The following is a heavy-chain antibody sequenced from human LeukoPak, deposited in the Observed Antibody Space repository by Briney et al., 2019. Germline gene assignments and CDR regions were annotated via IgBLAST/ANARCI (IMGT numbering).Heavy chain of an antibody. CDR1: GGSISSYY. Sequence: SETLSLTCTVSGGSISSYYWSWIRQPAGKGLEWIGRIYTSGSTNYNPSLKSRVTMSVDTSKNQFSLKLSSVTAADTAVYYCARESIWTYYYDSSGPRSGMDVWGQGTTVTVSS. CDR3: ARESIWTYYYDSSGPRSGMDV. J-gene: IGHJ6*02. CDR2: IYTSGST. D-gene: IGHD3-22*01. V-gene: IGHV4-4*07.